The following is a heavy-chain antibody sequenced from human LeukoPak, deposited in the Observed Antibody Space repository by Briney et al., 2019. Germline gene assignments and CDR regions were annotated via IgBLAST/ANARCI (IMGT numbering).Heavy chain of an antibody. J-gene: IGHJ4*02. D-gene: IGHD3-10*01. CDR3: ARDTSLNRGGIDY. CDR1: GGAISRYY. CDR2: ICYSGST. V-gene: IGHV4-59*01. Sequence: SKTLSLTCPVAGGAISRYYWSWVRQPPGKGLGWIGYICYSGSTNYNPSLKSRVTISVDTSKNQFSLKLSSVTAADTAVYYCARDTSLNRGGIDYWGQRTLVTVSS.